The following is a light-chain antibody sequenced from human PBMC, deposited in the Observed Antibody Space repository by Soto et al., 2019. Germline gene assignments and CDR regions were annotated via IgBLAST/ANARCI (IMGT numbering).Light chain of an antibody. J-gene: IGKJ4*01. Sequence: DIQMTQSPSSLSASVGDRVTITCRASQSINNWLAWYQQKPGKAPQLLIYAASSLQSGVPSRFSGSGSGTDFTLTISSLQPEDFATYYCQQANSFPLTFGGGTKVDI. CDR3: QQANSFPLT. CDR1: QSINNW. CDR2: AAS. V-gene: IGKV1-12*01.